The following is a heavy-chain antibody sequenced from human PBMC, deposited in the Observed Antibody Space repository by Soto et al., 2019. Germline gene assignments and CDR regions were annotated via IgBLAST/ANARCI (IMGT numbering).Heavy chain of an antibody. V-gene: IGHV4-30-2*01. CDR1: GGYISSGGCS. CDR2: IYHSGST. Sequence: SETLSLTCAVSGGYISSGGCSWSWIRQPPGKGLEWIGYIYHSGSTYYNPSLKSRVTISVDTSKNQFSLKLSSVTAADTAVYYCARASREWELLEYRSSFLLDPWGQGTLVTVSS. J-gene: IGHJ5*02. D-gene: IGHD1-26*01. CDR3: ARASREWELLEYRSSFLLDP.